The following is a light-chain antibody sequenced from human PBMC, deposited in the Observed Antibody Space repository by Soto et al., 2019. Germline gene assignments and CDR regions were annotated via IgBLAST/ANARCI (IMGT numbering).Light chain of an antibody. Sequence: ESVMTQSPLSLPVTPGEPASISCRSSQSLLYSNGYNYLDWYLQKPGQSPQLLIFLGSKRASGVPDRLSVSGSGTDFTLKISRVEAEDVGVYYCMQALRARTFGQGNKVDIK. CDR1: QSLLYSNGYNY. CDR2: LGS. V-gene: IGKV2-28*01. J-gene: IGKJ1*01. CDR3: MQALRART.